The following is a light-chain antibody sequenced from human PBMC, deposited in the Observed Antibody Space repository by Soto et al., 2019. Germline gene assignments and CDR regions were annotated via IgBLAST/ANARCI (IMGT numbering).Light chain of an antibody. V-gene: IGLV2-8*01. CDR2: EVS. CDR3: SSYAGSNTYV. Sequence: QSALTQPPSASGSPGQSVTISCTGTSSDVGGYDYVSWYQQHPGKAPKLMIYEVSKRPSGVPDRFSASKSANTASLTVSGLQAEDEADYYCSSYAGSNTYVFGIGTKLTVL. J-gene: IGLJ1*01. CDR1: SSDVGGYDY.